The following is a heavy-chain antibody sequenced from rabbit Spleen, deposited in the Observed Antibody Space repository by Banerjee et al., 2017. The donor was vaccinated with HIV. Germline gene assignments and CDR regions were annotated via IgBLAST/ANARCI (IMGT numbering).Heavy chain of an antibody. CDR1: GFSFSSSDY. D-gene: IGHD2-1*01. CDR2: IYTGDGST. Sequence: EQLVESGGGLVQPEGSLTLTCTASGFSFSSSDYMCWVRQAPGKGPEWIGCIYTGDGSTDYASWAKGRFTISKTSSTTVTLRMTSLTAADTATYFCARGNSVGNGDYFPLWGPGTLVTVS. CDR3: ARGNSVGNGDYFPL. V-gene: IGHV1S45*01. J-gene: IGHJ4*01.